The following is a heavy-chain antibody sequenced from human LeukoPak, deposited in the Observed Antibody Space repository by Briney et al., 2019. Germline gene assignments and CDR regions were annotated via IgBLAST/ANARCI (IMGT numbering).Heavy chain of an antibody. CDR1: GGPINSYY. Sequence: SETLSLTCTVSGGPINSYYWNWIRQPAGKGLEWIGRIYTSGSTNYNPSLKSRVTMSVDTSKNQFSLQLNSVTPEDTAVYYCARAAAGHYYYYMDVWGKGTTVTVSS. CDR3: ARAAAGHYYYYMDV. CDR2: IYTSGST. V-gene: IGHV4-4*07. J-gene: IGHJ6*03. D-gene: IGHD6-13*01.